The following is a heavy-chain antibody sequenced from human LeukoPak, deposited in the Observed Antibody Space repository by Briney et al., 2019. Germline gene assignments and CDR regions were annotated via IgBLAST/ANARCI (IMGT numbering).Heavy chain of an antibody. CDR2: MNPNSGNT. J-gene: IGHJ4*02. CDR1: GYTFSSYD. D-gene: IGHD6-6*01. Sequence: ASVKVSCKASGYTFSSYDINWLRQATGQGLEWMGWMNPNSGNTAYTQKFQGRVTMSRDTSISTAYMELSSLTSEDTAVYYCARLPKYSRPLDYWGQGTLVTVSS. V-gene: IGHV1-8*02. CDR3: ARLPKYSRPLDY.